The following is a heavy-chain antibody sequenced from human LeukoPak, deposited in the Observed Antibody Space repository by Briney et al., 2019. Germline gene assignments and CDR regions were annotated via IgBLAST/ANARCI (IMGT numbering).Heavy chain of an antibody. V-gene: IGHV3-53*01. D-gene: IGHD3-10*01. CDR1: GFTVSSKY. CDR3: ARDRVTMVRGVTLEYYFDY. CDR2: IYSGGST. J-gene: IGHJ4*02. Sequence: GGSLRLSCAASGFTVSSKYVSWVRQAPGKGLEWVSVIYSGGSTYYADSVKGRFTISRDNSKNTLYLQMNSLRAEDTAVYYCARDRVTMVRGVTLEYYFDYWGQGTLVTVSS.